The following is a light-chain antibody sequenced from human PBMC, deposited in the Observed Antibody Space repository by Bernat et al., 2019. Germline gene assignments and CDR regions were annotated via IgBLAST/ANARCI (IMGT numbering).Light chain of an antibody. Sequence: DIRLTQSPSFLSASVGDRVTITCRASQVIGTYLAWYHQKPGKAPHLLIYGASTLQSGVPSRFSGSGSGTEFTLTISSLQPEDSATYYCQQLDNFPITFGQGTRLEIK. CDR2: GAS. V-gene: IGKV1-9*01. CDR1: QVIGTY. J-gene: IGKJ5*01. CDR3: QQLDNFPIT.